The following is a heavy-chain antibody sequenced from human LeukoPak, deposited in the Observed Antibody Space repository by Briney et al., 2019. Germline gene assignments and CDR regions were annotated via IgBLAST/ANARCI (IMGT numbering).Heavy chain of an antibody. CDR2: ISGSGGNT. J-gene: IGHJ1*01. CDR3: AKAPTPVVAATLFHH. Sequence: GGSLRLSCAASGFTFSSYAMSWVRQAPGKGLEWVSVISGSGGNTYYADPVKGRFTISRDNSKNTLYMQMNSLRAEDTAVYYCAKAPTPVVAATLFHHWGQGTLVTVSS. D-gene: IGHD2-15*01. V-gene: IGHV3-23*01. CDR1: GFTFSSYA.